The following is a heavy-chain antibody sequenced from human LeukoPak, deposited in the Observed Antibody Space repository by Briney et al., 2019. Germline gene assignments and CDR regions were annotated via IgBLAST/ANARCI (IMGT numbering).Heavy chain of an antibody. D-gene: IGHD3-10*01. CDR3: ARDRLYYYGSGSYSSF. CDR2: ISSSSSYI. Sequence: GGSLRLSCAASGFTLSSYSMNWVRQAPGEGLEWVSSISSSSSYIYYADSVKGRFTISRDNAKNSLYLQMNSLRAEDTAVYYCARDRLYYYGSGSYSSFWGQGTLVTVSS. V-gene: IGHV3-21*01. CDR1: GFTLSSYS. J-gene: IGHJ4*02.